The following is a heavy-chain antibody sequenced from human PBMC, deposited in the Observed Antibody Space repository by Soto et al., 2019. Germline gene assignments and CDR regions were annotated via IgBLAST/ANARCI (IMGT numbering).Heavy chain of an antibody. Sequence: GGSLRLSCAASGFTFSSYSMNWVRQAPGKGLEWVSSISSSSSYIYYADSVKGRFTISRDNAKNSLYLQMNSLRAEDTAVYYCAREALKDCSGGSCPDAFDIWGQGTMVTVSS. CDR2: ISSSSSYI. V-gene: IGHV3-21*01. J-gene: IGHJ3*02. CDR3: AREALKDCSGGSCPDAFDI. D-gene: IGHD2-15*01. CDR1: GFTFSSYS.